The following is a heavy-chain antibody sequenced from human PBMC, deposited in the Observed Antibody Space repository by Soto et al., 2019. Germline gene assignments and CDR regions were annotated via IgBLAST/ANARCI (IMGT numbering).Heavy chain of an antibody. CDR3: AKNSVGPYCGGGSCYDCFDP. CDR1: GFTFSTYD. CDR2: ISGSGGST. J-gene: IGHJ5*02. D-gene: IGHD2-15*01. Sequence: EVKLLEFGGGLVQPGGSLRLSCAASGFTFSTYDMSWVRQAPGKGLEWVSVISGSGGSTDYADSVEGRFTISRDNSKNTLYLQMNSLRAEDTAVYYCAKNSVGPYCGGGSCYDCFDPWGQGTLVTVSS. V-gene: IGHV3-23*01.